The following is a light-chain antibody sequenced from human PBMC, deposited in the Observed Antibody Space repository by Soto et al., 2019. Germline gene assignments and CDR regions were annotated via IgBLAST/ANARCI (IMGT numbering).Light chain of an antibody. Sequence: EIVLTQSPATLSLSPGERATLSCRASQSVSSYLGWYQQKPGQPPRLLIYDTSNRATGIPARFSGSGSGTDFPLTISSLEPEDFAVYYCQQRSNWPYTFGQGTKLEIK. CDR2: DTS. CDR3: QQRSNWPYT. J-gene: IGKJ2*01. V-gene: IGKV3-11*01. CDR1: QSVSSY.